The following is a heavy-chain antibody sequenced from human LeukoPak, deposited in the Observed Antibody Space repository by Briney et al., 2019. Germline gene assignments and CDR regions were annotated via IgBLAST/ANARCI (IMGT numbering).Heavy chain of an antibody. CDR1: GFTFSSYA. CDR2: ISGSGGST. D-gene: IGHD3-22*01. CDR3: AKDLLGPPTYYYDSSGAYFDY. V-gene: IGHV3-23*01. J-gene: IGHJ4*02. Sequence: QAGGSLRLSCAASGFTFSSYAMSWVRQAPGKGLEWVSAISGSGGSTYYADSVKGRFTISRDNSKNTLYLQMNSLRAEDTAVYYCAKDLLGPPTYYYDSSGAYFDYWGQGTLVTVSS.